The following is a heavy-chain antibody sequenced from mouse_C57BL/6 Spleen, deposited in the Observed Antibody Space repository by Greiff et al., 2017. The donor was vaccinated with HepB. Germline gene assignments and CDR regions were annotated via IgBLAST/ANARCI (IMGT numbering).Heavy chain of an antibody. CDR3: AREVETGTDY. Sequence: VQLQQPGAELVRPGSSVKLSCKASGYTFTSYWMDWVKQRPGQGLEWIGNIYPSDSETHYNQKFKDKATLTVDKSSSTAYMQLSSLTSEDSAVYYCAREVETGTDYWGQGTTLTVSS. CDR2: IYPSDSET. J-gene: IGHJ2*01. D-gene: IGHD4-1*01. V-gene: IGHV1-61*01. CDR1: GYTFTSYW.